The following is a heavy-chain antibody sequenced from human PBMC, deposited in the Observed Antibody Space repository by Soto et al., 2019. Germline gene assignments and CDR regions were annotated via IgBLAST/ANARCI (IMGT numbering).Heavy chain of an antibody. CDR1: GFTFNTYG. V-gene: IGHV3-23*01. CDR3: AKDWGSGWFRAYFDS. J-gene: IGHJ4*02. D-gene: IGHD6-19*01. CDR2: ISAGGDST. Sequence: EVQLLESGGGLVQPGGSLRLSCAASGFTFNTYGMSWVRQAPGKGLEWVSVISAGGDSTYYADSVKGRFPISRDNSKNTLYLQMNSLRAEDTAVYYCAKDWGSGWFRAYFDSWGQGTLVTVSS.